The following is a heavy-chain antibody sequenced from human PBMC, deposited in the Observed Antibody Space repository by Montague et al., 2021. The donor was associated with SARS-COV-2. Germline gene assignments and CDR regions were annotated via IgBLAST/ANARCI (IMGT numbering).Heavy chain of an antibody. V-gene: IGHV1-2*02. D-gene: IGHD2-21*02. CDR1: GYIFSDYY. CDR2: INPHSGGT. Sequence: SVKASCKASGYIFSDYYVHWLRQAPGQGLEWMGWINPHSGGTNYAQKFQGRVTLTRDTSITTAYMDLSGLTSDDTAVYYCARGVTNDDWGQGTLVTVSS. J-gene: IGHJ4*02. CDR3: ARGVTNDD.